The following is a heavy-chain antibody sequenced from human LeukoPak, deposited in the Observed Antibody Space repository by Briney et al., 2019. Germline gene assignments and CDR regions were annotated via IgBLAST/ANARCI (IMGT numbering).Heavy chain of an antibody. J-gene: IGHJ4*02. Sequence: ASVKVSCKASGYTFTNYGISWVRQAPGQGLEWMGWISAYNGNTNYAQNLRDRLTMTTDTSTTTVYMELRSLRSDDTAVYYCVRDLWSGYLDRKALKIDSWGQGTLVTVSS. CDR2: ISAYNGNT. CDR3: VRDLWSGYLDRKALKIDS. V-gene: IGHV1-18*04. CDR1: GYTFTNYG. D-gene: IGHD3-3*01.